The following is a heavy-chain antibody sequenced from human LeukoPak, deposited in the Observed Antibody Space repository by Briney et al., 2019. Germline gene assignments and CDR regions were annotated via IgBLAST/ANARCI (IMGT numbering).Heavy chain of an antibody. Sequence: ASVKVSCKASGYTFTGYYMHWVRKAPGKGLEWMGCINPNSGGTNYAQKFQGRVTMTRDTSISTAYMELSRLRSDDTAVYYCARSYGRKNWFDPWGQGTLVTISS. CDR3: ARSYGRKNWFDP. J-gene: IGHJ5*02. CDR1: GYTFTGYY. D-gene: IGHD5-18*01. CDR2: INPNSGGT. V-gene: IGHV1-2*02.